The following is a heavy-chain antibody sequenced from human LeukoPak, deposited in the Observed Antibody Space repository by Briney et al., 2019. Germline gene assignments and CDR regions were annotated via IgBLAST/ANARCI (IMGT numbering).Heavy chain of an antibody. Sequence: GGSLRLSCAASGFTFSSYSMNWVRQAPGKGLEWVSYISSSSSTIYYADSVKGRFTISRDNAKNSLYLQMNSLRAEDTAVYYCASTPFGELTNFDYWGQGTLVTVSS. J-gene: IGHJ4*02. CDR2: ISSSSSTI. D-gene: IGHD3-10*01. V-gene: IGHV3-48*01. CDR3: ASTPFGELTNFDY. CDR1: GFTFSSYS.